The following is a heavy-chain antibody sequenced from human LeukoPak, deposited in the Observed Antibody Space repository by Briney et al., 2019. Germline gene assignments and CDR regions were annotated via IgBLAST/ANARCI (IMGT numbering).Heavy chain of an antibody. Sequence: ASVKVSCKASGYTFTGYYMHWVRQVPGQGLEWMGRIIPILGIANYAQKFQGRVTITADKSTSTAYMELSSLRSEDTVVYYCARDPDSYGYPWGQGTLVTVSS. CDR1: GYTFTGYY. V-gene: IGHV1-69*04. D-gene: IGHD5-18*01. J-gene: IGHJ5*02. CDR3: ARDPDSYGYP. CDR2: IIPILGIA.